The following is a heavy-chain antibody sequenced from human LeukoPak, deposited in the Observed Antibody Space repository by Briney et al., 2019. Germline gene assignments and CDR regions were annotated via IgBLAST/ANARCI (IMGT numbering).Heavy chain of an antibody. CDR3: AKDLGTSGWYCDY. D-gene: IGHD6-19*01. Sequence: GGSLRLSCAASGFTFIGYDMSWVRQAPGKGLEWVSAISDRSTYYADSVKGRFTISRDNSKNTLHLQMNSLRVEDTAVYYCAKDLGTSGWYCDYWGQGTLVTVSS. V-gene: IGHV3-23*05. J-gene: IGHJ4*02. CDR2: ISDRST. CDR1: GFTFIGYD.